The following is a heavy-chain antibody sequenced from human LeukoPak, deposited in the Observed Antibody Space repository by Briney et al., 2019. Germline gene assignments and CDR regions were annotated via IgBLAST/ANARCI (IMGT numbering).Heavy chain of an antibody. Sequence: KPSETLSLTCTVSGGSISSYYWSWIRQPPGKGLEWIGYIYHSGSTYYNPSLKSRVTISVDRSKNQFSLKLISATAADTAVYYCARGGQRFLEWLDYFDYWGQGTLVTVSS. D-gene: IGHD3-3*01. CDR2: IYHSGST. J-gene: IGHJ4*02. CDR1: GGSISSYY. CDR3: ARGGQRFLEWLDYFDY. V-gene: IGHV4-59*12.